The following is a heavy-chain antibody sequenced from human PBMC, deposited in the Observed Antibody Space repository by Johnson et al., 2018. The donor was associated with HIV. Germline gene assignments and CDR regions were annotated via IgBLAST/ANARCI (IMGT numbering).Heavy chain of an antibody. CDR1: RFTFSSYW. J-gene: IGHJ3*02. Sequence: VQLMESGGGLVQPGGSLRLSCVASRFTFSSYWMHWVRQAPGKGLEWVSRINSDGSSTTYADSVKGRFPISRDNAKNTLYLQMNSLRAEDTAGYYCAKGRWVQLSVGAFDIWGQGTMVTVSS. D-gene: IGHD5-24*01. V-gene: IGHV3-74*02. CDR2: INSDGSST. CDR3: AKGRWVQLSVGAFDI.